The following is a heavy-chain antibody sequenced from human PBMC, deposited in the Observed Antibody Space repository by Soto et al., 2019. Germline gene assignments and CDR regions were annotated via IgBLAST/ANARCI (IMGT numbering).Heavy chain of an antibody. J-gene: IGHJ5*02. CDR3: ARGVVVPAATGKTWFDP. D-gene: IGHD2-2*01. Sequence: PGASVKISCKSSVYTFTSSGISWVRQSPGQGLEWMGWISVYNGNTNYAQNFQGRVSMTTDTSTSTVYMELRNLRSDDTAVYYCARGVVVPAATGKTWFDPWGQGTLVTVPQ. CDR2: ISVYNGNT. CDR1: VYTFTSSG. V-gene: IGHV1-18*01.